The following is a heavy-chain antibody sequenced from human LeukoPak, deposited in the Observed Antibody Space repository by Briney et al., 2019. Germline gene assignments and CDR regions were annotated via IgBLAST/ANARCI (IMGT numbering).Heavy chain of an antibody. V-gene: IGHV4-59*01. CDR2: IYYSGST. CDR3: ARETVVKGLDP. Sequence: SETLSLTCAVYGGSFSGYYWNWIRQPPGKGLEWIGYIYYSGSTDYNPSLKSRVTISVDTSKNQFSLKLSSVTAADTAVYYCARETVVKGLDPWGQGTLVTVSS. J-gene: IGHJ5*02. D-gene: IGHD4-23*01. CDR1: GGSFSGYY.